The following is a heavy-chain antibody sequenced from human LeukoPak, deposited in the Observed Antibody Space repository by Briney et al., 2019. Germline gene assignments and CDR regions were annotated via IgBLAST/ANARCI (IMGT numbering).Heavy chain of an antibody. CDR2: ISSSSSYI. CDR1: GFTFSSYG. Sequence: GGSLRLSCAASGFTFSSYGMSWVRQAPGKGLEWVSSISSSSSYIYYADSVKGRFTISRDNAKNSLYLQMNSLRAEDTAVYYCARDLHEGPYGDYHSYYYYYMDVWGKGTTVTVSS. D-gene: IGHD4-17*01. V-gene: IGHV3-21*01. J-gene: IGHJ6*03. CDR3: ARDLHEGPYGDYHSYYYYYMDV.